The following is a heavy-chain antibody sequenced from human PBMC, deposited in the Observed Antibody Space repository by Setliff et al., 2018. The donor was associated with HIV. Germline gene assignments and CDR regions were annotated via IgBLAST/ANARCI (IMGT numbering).Heavy chain of an antibody. CDR3: ARDYLYYNMYNGSPVYGMDV. J-gene: IGHJ6*02. Sequence: GGSLRLSCAVSGFTFSRYAMSWVRQAPGKGLEWASGISSTGGTTYYADSVKGRFTISRDNPKNSVYLQMSGLRVEDTAVYYCARDYLYYNMYNGSPVYGMDVWGQGTTVTVSS. V-gene: IGHV3-23*01. CDR2: ISSTGGTT. CDR1: GFTFSRYA. D-gene: IGHD3-10*01.